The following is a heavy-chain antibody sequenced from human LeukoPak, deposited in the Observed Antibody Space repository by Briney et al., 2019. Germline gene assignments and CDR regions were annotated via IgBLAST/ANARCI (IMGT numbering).Heavy chain of an antibody. V-gene: IGHV4-59*01. D-gene: IGHD3-3*01. CDR1: GGSISSYY. CDR3: ARDLEYYDFWSGYYPGAFDI. J-gene: IGHJ3*02. CDR2: MYYSGST. Sequence: SETLSLTCSVSGGSISSYYWSWIRQPPGKGLEWIGYMYYSGSTHYNPSLESRVTISVDTSKKQLSLKLTSVTAADTAVYYCARDLEYYDFWSGYYPGAFDIWGQGTMVTVSS.